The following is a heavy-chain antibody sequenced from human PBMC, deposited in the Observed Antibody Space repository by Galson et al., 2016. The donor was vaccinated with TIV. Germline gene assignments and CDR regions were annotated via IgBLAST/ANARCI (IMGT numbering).Heavy chain of an antibody. CDR3: ATESVVLEEHFYHGMEL. J-gene: IGHJ6*02. CDR2: IKTKMEGGAT. CDR1: GFTFSYAW. Sequence: SLRLSCAVSGFTFSYAWMTWVRQAPGKGLEWVGRIKTKMEGGATDYAAVVKGSFTILRDDSKNMLYLQMKSLKTEETGVYYCATESVVLEEHFYHGMELWGQGTTVVVSS. V-gene: IGHV3-15*01. D-gene: IGHD1/OR15-1a*01.